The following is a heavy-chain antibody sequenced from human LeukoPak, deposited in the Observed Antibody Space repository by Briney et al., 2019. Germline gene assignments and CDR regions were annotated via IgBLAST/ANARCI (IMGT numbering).Heavy chain of an antibody. D-gene: IGHD3-22*01. CDR2: ISSSSSYM. Sequence: GGSLRLSCAASGFTFSSNTTNWVRQAPGKGLEWVSSISSSSSYMKYADSVRGRFTISRDNAKNSLYLQMNSLRAEDTAVYYCASEDYYDSSAYYYRNFQHWGRGTLVTVSS. V-gene: IGHV3-21*01. CDR3: ASEDYYDSSAYYYRNFQH. J-gene: IGHJ1*01. CDR1: GFTFSSNT.